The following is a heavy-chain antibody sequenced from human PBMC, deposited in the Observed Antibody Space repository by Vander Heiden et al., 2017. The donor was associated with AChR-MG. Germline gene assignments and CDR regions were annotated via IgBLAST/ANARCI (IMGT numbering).Heavy chain of an antibody. CDR3: ARERPGSYFKTYYYYGMGV. D-gene: IGHD3-10*01. J-gene: IGHJ6*02. CDR1: GFTFTSYD. V-gene: IGHV3-30-3*01. Sequence: QVQLVESGGGVVQPGRSLRLSCATSGFTFTSYDLHWVRQAPGKGLEWVALISHDGSKKEYADSVKGRLTISKDTSTNTLYLQMDSLRGDDTAVYYCARERPGSYFKTYYYYGMGVWSQGTTVTVSS. CDR2: ISHDGSKK.